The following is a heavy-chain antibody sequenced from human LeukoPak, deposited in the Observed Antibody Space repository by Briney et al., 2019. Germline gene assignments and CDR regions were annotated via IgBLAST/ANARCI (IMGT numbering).Heavy chain of an antibody. D-gene: IGHD6-6*01. CDR2: ISSSSSYI. J-gene: IGHJ3*02. Sequence: PGGSLRLSCAASGFTFSSYSMNWVRQAPGKGLEWVSSISSSSSYIYYADSVKGRFTISRDNAKNSLYLQMNSLRSEDTAVYYCARVAARRAFDIWGQGTMVTVSS. V-gene: IGHV3-21*01. CDR3: ARVAARRAFDI. CDR1: GFTFSSYS.